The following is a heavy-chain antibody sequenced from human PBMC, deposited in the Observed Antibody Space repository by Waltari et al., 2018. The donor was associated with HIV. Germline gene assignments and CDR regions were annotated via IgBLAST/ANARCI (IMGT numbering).Heavy chain of an antibody. CDR1: GYTFTSYD. J-gene: IGHJ3*02. CDR3: ARGHRFGVSTSAFDI. D-gene: IGHD3-3*01. CDR2: RNPNSGNT. Sequence: QVQLVQSGAEVKKPGASVKVSCKASGYTFTSYDINWVRQATGQGLEWMGWRNPNSGNTCYAQKFQCRVTMTRNTSISTAYMELSSLRSEDTAVYYCARGHRFGVSTSAFDIWGQGTMVTVSS. V-gene: IGHV1-8*01.